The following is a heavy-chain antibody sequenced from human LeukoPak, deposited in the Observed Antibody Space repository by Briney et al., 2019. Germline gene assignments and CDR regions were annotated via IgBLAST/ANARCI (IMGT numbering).Heavy chain of an antibody. D-gene: IGHD5-24*01. J-gene: IGHJ4*02. CDR3: STRDQSRTDVVPPDY. V-gene: IGHV4/OR15-8*02. CDR1: GASVSSDNW. Sequence: PSETLSLTCVVPGASVSSDNWWTWVRQPPGKGLEWIGEIHQRGNTNYNPSLMGRVTISIDKSRNYLSLNLRYVTAADTAVYYCSTRDQSRTDVVPPDYWGQGILVTVSS. CDR2: IHQRGNT.